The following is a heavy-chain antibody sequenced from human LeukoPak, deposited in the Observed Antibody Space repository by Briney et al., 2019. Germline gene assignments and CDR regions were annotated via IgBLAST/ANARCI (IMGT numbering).Heavy chain of an antibody. J-gene: IGHJ5*02. CDR2: ISSGGGIT. Sequence: GGSLRLSCAASGFTFSDYWMHWVRQAPGKGLVWVSSISSGGGITTYADSVKGRFIISRDNAKKTLYLQMNSLRAEDTAVYSCARGRYGGGSWGQGTLVTVSS. CDR1: GFTFSDYW. V-gene: IGHV3-74*01. D-gene: IGHD4-23*01. CDR3: ARGRYGGGS.